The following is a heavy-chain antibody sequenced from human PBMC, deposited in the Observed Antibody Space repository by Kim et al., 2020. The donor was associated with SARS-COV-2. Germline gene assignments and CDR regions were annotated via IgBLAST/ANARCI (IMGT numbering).Heavy chain of an antibody. CDR3: ARQTPGTAMIYYFHY. D-gene: IGHD2-21*02. CDR1: GGSISNTNNL. J-gene: IGHJ4*02. CDR2: ISYSGST. Sequence: SETLSLTCSVSGGSISNTNNLWGWIRQPPGKGLEWIGSISYSGSTYYNPSLRSRVTTSVDTSKNQFSLRVNSVTAADTAIYYCARQTPGTAMIYYFHYWGQGTLVTVSS. V-gene: IGHV4-39*01.